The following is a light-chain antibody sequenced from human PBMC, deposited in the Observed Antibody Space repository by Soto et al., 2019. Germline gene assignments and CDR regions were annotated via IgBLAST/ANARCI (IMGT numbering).Light chain of an antibody. Sequence: DIQLTQSPSFLSASVGDRVTITCRASQGISSSLAWYQQKPGRAPKLLIYAASTLQSGVPSRFNGSGSGTEFTLTISSLQPEDFATYYCQHLYGYPLDFGQGTRLEIK. J-gene: IGKJ5*01. CDR3: QHLYGYPLD. CDR2: AAS. CDR1: QGISSS. V-gene: IGKV1-9*01.